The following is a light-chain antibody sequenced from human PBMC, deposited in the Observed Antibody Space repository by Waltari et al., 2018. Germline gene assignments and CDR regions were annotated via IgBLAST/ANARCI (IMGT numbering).Light chain of an antibody. CDR3: QQYYSSIT. J-gene: IGKJ5*01. V-gene: IGKV4-1*01. Sequence: DIVLTQSPDSLSVSLGARATLHCTSTQTLFYSATRKNYLGWFQQKPGHPPKLLLYWASTRASGVPDRFSGSGSETDFTLTISSLQADDVAVYYCQQYYSSITFGQGTRLEIK. CDR1: QTLFYSATRKNY. CDR2: WAS.